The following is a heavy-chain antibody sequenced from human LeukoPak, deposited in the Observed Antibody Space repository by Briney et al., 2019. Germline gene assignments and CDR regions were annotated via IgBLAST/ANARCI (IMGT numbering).Heavy chain of an antibody. CDR3: ARDGTHNWFDP. Sequence: PSETLSLTCTVSGASISSYYWSWIRQPAGSGLGWIGRISTSGTTNYNPSLKSRVSMSVDTSKNQFSLKLTSVTAADTAVYYCARDGTHNWFDPWGQGTLVTVSS. CDR1: GASISSYY. CDR2: ISTSGTT. V-gene: IGHV4-4*07. D-gene: IGHD1-26*01. J-gene: IGHJ5*02.